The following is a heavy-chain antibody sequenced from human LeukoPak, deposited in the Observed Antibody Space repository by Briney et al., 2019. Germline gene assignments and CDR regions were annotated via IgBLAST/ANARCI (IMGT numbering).Heavy chain of an antibody. CDR2: IYSGGST. CDR1: GFTVSSNS. J-gene: IGHJ4*02. V-gene: IGHV3-66*01. CDR3: ARVVWDSYTYYFDY. Sequence: GGSLRLSCAASGFTVSSNSMSWVRQAPGKGLEWVSVIYSGGSTYYADSVKRRFTFSRDNSKNTLYLQMNSLRAEDTAVYYCARVVWDSYTYYFDYWGQGTLVTVSS. D-gene: IGHD3-16*01.